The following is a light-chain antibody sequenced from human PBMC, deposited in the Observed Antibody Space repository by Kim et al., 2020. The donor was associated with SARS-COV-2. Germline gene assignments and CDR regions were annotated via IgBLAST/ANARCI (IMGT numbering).Light chain of an antibody. J-gene: IGLJ2*01. CDR2: EVT. CDR3: CSYAGSSTFVI. CDR1: SGDVGVYNL. V-gene: IGLV2-23*02. Sequence: TISSPGTSGDVGVYNLVSWYQQHPGKAPKVMIYEVTKRPSGVSNRFSGSKSGNTASLTISGLQAEDEADYYCCSYAGSSTFVIFGGGTQLTVL.